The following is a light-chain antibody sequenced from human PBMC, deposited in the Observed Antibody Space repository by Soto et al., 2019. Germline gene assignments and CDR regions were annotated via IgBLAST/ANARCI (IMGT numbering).Light chain of an antibody. V-gene: IGLV2-14*01. CDR2: EVS. CDR1: SSDVGGYNY. CDR3: SSYPSSSTYV. J-gene: IGLJ1*01. Sequence: QSALTQPASVSGSPGQPITISCTGTSSDVGGYNYVSWYQQHPGKAPKLMIYEVSNRPSGVSNRFSGSKSGNTASLTISGLQAEDEADYYCSSYPSSSTYVFGTGTKLTVL.